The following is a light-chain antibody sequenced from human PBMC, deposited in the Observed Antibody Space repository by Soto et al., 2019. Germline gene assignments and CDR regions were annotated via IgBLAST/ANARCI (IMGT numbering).Light chain of an antibody. CDR2: GAS. J-gene: IGKJ5*01. CDR1: QSVDFN. V-gene: IGKV3-15*01. Sequence: EVVLTQSPATLSVFPGERATVSCRASQSVDFNLAWYQQRPGQAPRLLIYGASTRATGLPARFSGTGSGTEFTLTINSLQAEDSAVYYCQQYYNWPRTFGQGTRLEIK. CDR3: QQYYNWPRT.